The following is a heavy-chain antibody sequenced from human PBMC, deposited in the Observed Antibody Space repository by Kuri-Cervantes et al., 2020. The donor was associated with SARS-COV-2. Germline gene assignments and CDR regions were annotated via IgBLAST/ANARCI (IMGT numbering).Heavy chain of an antibody. CDR3: AGGLHGEVIIFY. V-gene: IGHV4-4*07. J-gene: IGHJ4*02. D-gene: IGHD3-3*01. Sequence: SDTLSLTCTVSGGSISSYYWSWIRQPAGKGLEWIGRIYTSGSTNYNPSLKSRVTMSVDTSKNQFSLKLGSVTAADTAVYYCAGGLHGEVIIFYWGQGTLVTVSS. CDR1: GGSISSYY. CDR2: IYTSGST.